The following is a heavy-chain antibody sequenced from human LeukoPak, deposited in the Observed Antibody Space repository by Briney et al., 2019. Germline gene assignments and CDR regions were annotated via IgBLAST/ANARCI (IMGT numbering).Heavy chain of an antibody. D-gene: IGHD3-22*01. J-gene: IGHJ3*02. Sequence: ASVKVSCKASGGTFSSYAISWVRQAPGQGLEWMGGIIPIFGTANYAQKFQGRVTMTRDTSTSTVYMELSSLRSEDTAVYYCAREQGDSSGPGDAFDIWGQGTMVTVSS. CDR3: AREQGDSSGPGDAFDI. CDR1: GGTFSSYA. V-gene: IGHV1-69*05. CDR2: IIPIFGTA.